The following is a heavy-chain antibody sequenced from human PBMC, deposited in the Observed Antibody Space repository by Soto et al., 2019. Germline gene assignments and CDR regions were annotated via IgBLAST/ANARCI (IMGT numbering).Heavy chain of an antibody. J-gene: IGHJ4*02. V-gene: IGHV1-2*02. D-gene: IGHD3-10*01. CDR2: INPNSGGT. CDR3: ARRSMTRGRGQGGPLIGY. CDR1: GYTFTGYY. Sequence: ASVKVSCKASGYTFTGYYMHWVRQAPGQGLEWMGWINPNSGGTNYAQKFQGRVTMTRDTSISTAYMELSRLRSDDAAVYYCARRSMTRGRGQGGPLIGYWGRGSLVTGS.